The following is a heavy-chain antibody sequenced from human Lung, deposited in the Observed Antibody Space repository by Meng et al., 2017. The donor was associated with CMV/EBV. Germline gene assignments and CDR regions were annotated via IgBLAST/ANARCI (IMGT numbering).Heavy chain of an antibody. Sequence: ASVXVSCKASGYTFTAHYFHWVRQAPGQGLEWMGWIHPHRGDTNYAQQFQGRVTLTRDTSINTGYMELTRLTSDDTAVYYCARDNNWGLDYWGQGTRVTVSS. CDR3: ARDNNWGLDY. CDR1: GYTFTAHY. D-gene: IGHD7-27*01. CDR2: IHPHRGDT. J-gene: IGHJ4*03. V-gene: IGHV1-2*02.